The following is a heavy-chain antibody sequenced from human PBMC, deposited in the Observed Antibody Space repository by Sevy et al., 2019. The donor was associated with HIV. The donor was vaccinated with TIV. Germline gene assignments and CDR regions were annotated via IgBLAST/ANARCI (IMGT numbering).Heavy chain of an antibody. Sequence: GGSLRLSCVASGFTFSNYEMNWVRQAPGKGLEWVSYISSSGSNIYYADSVKGRFSISRDNAKNSLFLQVNSLRAEDTAVYYCARDLGGPDAFDIWGQGTMVTVSS. J-gene: IGHJ3*02. CDR1: GFTFSNYE. V-gene: IGHV3-48*03. CDR3: ARDLGGPDAFDI. D-gene: IGHD3-16*01. CDR2: ISSSGSNI.